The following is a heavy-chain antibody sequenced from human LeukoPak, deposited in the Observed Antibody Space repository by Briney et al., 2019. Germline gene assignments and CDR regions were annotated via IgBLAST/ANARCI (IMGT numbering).Heavy chain of an antibody. V-gene: IGHV4-34*01. CDR1: GGSFSGYY. CDR2: INHSGST. J-gene: IGHJ4*02. CDR3: ACSQYQLLSWYYFDY. D-gene: IGHD2-2*01. Sequence: RSSETLSLTCAVYGGSFSGYYWSWIRQPPGKGLEWIGEINHSGSTNYNPSLKSRVTISVDTSKNQFSLKLSSVTAADTAVYYCACSQYQLLSWYYFDYWGQGTLVTVSS.